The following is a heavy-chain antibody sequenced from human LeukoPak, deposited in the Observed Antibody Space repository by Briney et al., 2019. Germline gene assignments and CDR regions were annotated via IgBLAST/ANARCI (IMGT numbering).Heavy chain of an antibody. J-gene: IGHJ4*02. Sequence: PSETLSLTCTVSGGSISSHYWSWIRQPPGKGLEWIGYIYYSGSTNYNPSLKSRVTISVDTSKNQFSLKLSSVTAADTAVYYCARDSSSWSFDYWGQGTLVTVSS. CDR2: IYYSGST. CDR3: ARDSSSWSFDY. V-gene: IGHV4-59*11. D-gene: IGHD6-13*01. CDR1: GGSISSHY.